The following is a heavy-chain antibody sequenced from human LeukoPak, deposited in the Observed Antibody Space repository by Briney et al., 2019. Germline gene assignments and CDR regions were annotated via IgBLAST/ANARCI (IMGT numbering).Heavy chain of an antibody. V-gene: IGHV3-7*01. J-gene: IGHJ6*03. CDR2: IKQDGSEK. CDR3: ARVSIFGVVNPYYYYYMDV. CDR1: GFTFSSYW. Sequence: GGSLRLSCAASGFTFSSYWMSWVRQAPGKGLEWVANIKQDGSEKYYVDSVKGRFTISRDNAKNSLYLQMNSLRAEDTAVYYCARVSIFGVVNPYYYYYMDVWGKGTTVTVSS. D-gene: IGHD3-3*01.